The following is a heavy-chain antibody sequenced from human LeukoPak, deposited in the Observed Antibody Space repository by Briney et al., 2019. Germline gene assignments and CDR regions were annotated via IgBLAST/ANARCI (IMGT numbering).Heavy chain of an antibody. V-gene: IGHV4-30-4*08. CDR1: GGSISSGDYY. Sequence: SETLSLTCTVSGGSISSGDYYWSWIRQPPGKGLEWIGYIYYSGSTYYNPSLKSRVTISVDTSKYQFSLKLSSVTAADTAVYYCASITGGYIDYWGQGTLVTVSS. CDR2: IYYSGST. D-gene: IGHD2-8*02. J-gene: IGHJ4*02. CDR3: ASITGGYIDY.